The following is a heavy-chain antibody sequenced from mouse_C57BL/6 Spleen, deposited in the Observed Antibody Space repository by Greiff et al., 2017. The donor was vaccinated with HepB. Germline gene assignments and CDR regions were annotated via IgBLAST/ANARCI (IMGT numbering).Heavy chain of an antibody. V-gene: IGHV1-26*01. Sequence: EVQLQQSGPELVKPGASVKISCKASGYTFTDYYMNWVKQSHGKSLEWIGDINPNNGGTSYNQKFKGKATLTVDKSSSTAYMALRILTSEDSAVYYCARRGLTVYYCDYWGQGTTLTVSS. CDR3: ARRGLTVYYCDY. J-gene: IGHJ2*01. CDR2: INPNNGGT. D-gene: IGHD4-1*01. CDR1: GYTFTDYY.